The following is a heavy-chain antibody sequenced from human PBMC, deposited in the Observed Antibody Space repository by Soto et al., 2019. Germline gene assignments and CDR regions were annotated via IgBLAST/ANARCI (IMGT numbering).Heavy chain of an antibody. J-gene: IGHJ5*02. D-gene: IGHD6-13*01. V-gene: IGHV4-61*01. Sequence: SDTLSLTCTFSGVSVSSGIYYWSWIRQPPGKGLEWIGYIYYSGSTNYNPSLKSRVTISVDTSKNQFSLKLSSVTAADTAVYYCARDQGIAAQYNWFDPWGQGTLVNVSS. CDR1: GVSVSSGIYY. CDR3: ARDQGIAAQYNWFDP. CDR2: IYYSGST.